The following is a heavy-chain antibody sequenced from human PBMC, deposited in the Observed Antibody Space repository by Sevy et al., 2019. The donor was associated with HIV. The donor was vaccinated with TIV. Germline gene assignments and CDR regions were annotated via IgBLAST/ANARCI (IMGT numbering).Heavy chain of an antibody. D-gene: IGHD3-22*01. CDR2: ISGSGFST. Sequence: GGSLRLSCAASGFTFNNYAMNWVRQAPGKGLEWVSAISGSGFSTYYADSVKGRFTFSRDNSKNTLYLQMNSLRAEDTAIDYCSKDRFDGSGYYPEGAFDIWGQGTMVTVSS. V-gene: IGHV3-23*01. J-gene: IGHJ3*02. CDR1: GFTFNNYA. CDR3: SKDRFDGSGYYPEGAFDI.